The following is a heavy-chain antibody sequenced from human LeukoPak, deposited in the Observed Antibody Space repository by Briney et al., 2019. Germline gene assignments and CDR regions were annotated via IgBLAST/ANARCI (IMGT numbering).Heavy chain of an antibody. CDR1: GYRFDIYW. V-gene: IGHV5-51*01. CDR3: AREVALKAAVDL. D-gene: IGHD6-13*01. J-gene: IGHJ5*02. Sequence: GESLKISCKGSGYRFDIYWIGWVRQMPGKDLEWMGSIYPGDSDTRYSPSFEGQVTISADKSISTAYLQWSSLKTSDSAMYYCAREVALKAAVDLWGQGTLVTVSS. CDR2: IYPGDSDT.